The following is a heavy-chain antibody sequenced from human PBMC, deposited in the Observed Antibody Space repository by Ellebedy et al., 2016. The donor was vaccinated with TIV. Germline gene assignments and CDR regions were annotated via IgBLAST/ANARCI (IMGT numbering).Heavy chain of an antibody. CDR3: AREQGPYTQIDY. CDR1: GFSLSNYD. CDR2: ISYSGYKK. J-gene: IGHJ4*02. Sequence: GESLKISXEASGFSLSNYDTHWVRQAPGKGLEWVAVISYSGYKKYYARSVRGRFTISRDNSENRVFLEMNSLRPDDTAVYYCAREQGPYTQIDYWGQGSLVTVSS. V-gene: IGHV3-30*13.